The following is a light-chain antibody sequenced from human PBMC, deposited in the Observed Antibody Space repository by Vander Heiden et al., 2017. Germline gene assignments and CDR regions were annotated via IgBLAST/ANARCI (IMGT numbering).Light chain of an antibody. Sequence: DIVMTQSPLSLPVTPGEPASITCRSSQSLLHSNGYNYLDWYLKKPGQSPQLLTYLGTKRASGVPRRCSGSGSGTDFTLKISRVEADDVGVYCCMQYLQTRTYGQGTKVEIK. CDR2: LGT. J-gene: IGKJ1*01. CDR3: MQYLQTRT. V-gene: IGKV2-28*01. CDR1: QSLLHSNGYNY.